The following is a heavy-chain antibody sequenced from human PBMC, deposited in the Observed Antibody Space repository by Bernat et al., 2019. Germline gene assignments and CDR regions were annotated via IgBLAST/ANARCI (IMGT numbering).Heavy chain of an antibody. J-gene: IGHJ3*01. CDR1: AGLISSHNYF. D-gene: IGHD3-22*01. Sequence: QLQLQESGPGLVKPSETLSLTCTVSAGLISSHNYFWGWIREPPGKGLEWIGSVYSSGSTYYNPSLKGRVTLSVDTSKNQFTLKLTSVTAADTAVYYSAAPWSATDYYGSSGCYGWDAFDPWRQGTMVTPSS. V-gene: IGHV4-39*01. CDR3: AAPWSATDYYGSSGCYGWDAFDP. CDR2: VYSSGST.